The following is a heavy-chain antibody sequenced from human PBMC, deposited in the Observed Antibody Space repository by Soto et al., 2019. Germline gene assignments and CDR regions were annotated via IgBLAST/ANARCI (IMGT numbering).Heavy chain of an antibody. V-gene: IGHV3-33*01. D-gene: IGHD3-16*02. CDR2: IWYDGSNK. Sequence: QVQLVESGGGVVQPGRSLRLSCAASGFTFSSYGMHWVRQAPGKGLEWVAVIWYDGSNKYYADSVKGRFTISRDNSKNTLYVKWNSRGAEDRSVFSCARGGGTLGGFIFIPFEGAGFDYGGRGPLVTVPS. CDR1: GFTFSSYG. CDR3: ARGGGTLGGFIFIPFEGAGFDY. J-gene: IGHJ4*02.